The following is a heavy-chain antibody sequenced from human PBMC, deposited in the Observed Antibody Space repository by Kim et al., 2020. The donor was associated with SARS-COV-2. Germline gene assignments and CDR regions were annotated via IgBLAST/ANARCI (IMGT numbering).Heavy chain of an antibody. CDR3: ANNLECTVTTCYDY. D-gene: IGHD4-17*01. CDR1: GFTFSSYA. V-gene: IGHV3-23*01. Sequence: GGSLRLSCAASGFTFSSYAMSWVRQAPGKGLEWVSAISGSGGSTYYADSVKGRFTISRDNSKNTLYLQMNSLRAEDTAVYYCANNLECTVTTCYDYWGQGTLVTVSS. CDR2: ISGSGGST. J-gene: IGHJ4*02.